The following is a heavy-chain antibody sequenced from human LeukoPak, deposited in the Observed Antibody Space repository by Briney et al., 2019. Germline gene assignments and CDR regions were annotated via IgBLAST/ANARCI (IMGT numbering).Heavy chain of an antibody. CDR3: AADRYSYGYVDY. V-gene: IGHV1-46*01. D-gene: IGHD5-18*01. J-gene: IGHJ4*02. Sequence: ASVKVSCKASGYTFTSYYMHWVRQAPGQGLEWMGIINPSGGSTSYAQKFQGRVTMTRDTSTSTVYMELSSLRSEDTAVYYCAADRYSYGYVDYWGQGTLVTVSS. CDR2: INPSGGST. CDR1: GYTFTSYY.